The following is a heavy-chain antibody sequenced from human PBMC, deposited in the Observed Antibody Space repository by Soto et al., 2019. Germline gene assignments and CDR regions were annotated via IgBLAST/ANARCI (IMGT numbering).Heavy chain of an antibody. CDR3: ARDNPLAEPGKGGHFDY. Sequence: QVQLQQSGPGLVKPSQTLSLTCAISGDSVSSNSVAWNWIRQSPARGLEWLGRTYYRSKWFIDYAVSVKTRMTINPDTAKNQFSLQLNSVTPEDTAVYYCARDNPLAEPGKGGHFDYWGQGTLVTVSS. CDR2: TYYRSKWFI. J-gene: IGHJ4*02. V-gene: IGHV6-1*01. CDR1: GDSVSSNSVA. D-gene: IGHD6-19*01.